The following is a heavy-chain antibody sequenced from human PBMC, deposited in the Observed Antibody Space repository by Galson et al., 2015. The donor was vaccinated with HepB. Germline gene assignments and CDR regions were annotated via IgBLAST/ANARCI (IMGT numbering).Heavy chain of an antibody. D-gene: IGHD4-23*01. CDR3: AKDVSGNSGA. V-gene: IGHV3-30*02. CDR1: GFTFSRYG. CDR2: IQYDESSK. Sequence: SLRLSCAASGFTFSRYGMHWVRQAPGKGLEWVSFIQYDESSKTYADSVKGRLTISRDNSKNTLFLQMNSLRAEDTALYYCAKDVSGNSGAWGQGTLVTVSS. J-gene: IGHJ5*02.